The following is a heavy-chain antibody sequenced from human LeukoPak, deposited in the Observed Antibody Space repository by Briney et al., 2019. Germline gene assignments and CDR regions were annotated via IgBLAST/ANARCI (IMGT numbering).Heavy chain of an antibody. CDR2: INPNSGGT. D-gene: IGHD3-22*01. CDR1: GYTFTGYY. CDR3: ARDRAIVVVITTGFDAFDI. V-gene: IGHV1-2*02. J-gene: IGHJ3*02. Sequence: GASVTVSCKASGYTFTGYYMHWVRQAPGQGLEWMGWINPNSGGTNYAQKFQGRVTMTRDTSISTAYMELSRLRSDDTAVYYCARDRAIVVVITTGFDAFDIWGQGTMVTVSS.